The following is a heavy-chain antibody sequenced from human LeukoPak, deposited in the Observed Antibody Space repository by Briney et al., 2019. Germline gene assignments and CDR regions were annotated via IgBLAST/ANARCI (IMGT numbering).Heavy chain of an antibody. CDR3: AKGPDIVVVPAALKVDWFDP. CDR2: ISYDGSNK. V-gene: IGHV3-30*18. J-gene: IGHJ5*02. D-gene: IGHD2-2*01. Sequence: PGRSLRLSCAASGFTFSSYGMHWVRQAPGKGLEWVAVISYDGSNKYYADSVKGRFTISRDNSKNTLYPQMNSLRAEDTAVYYCAKGPDIVVVPAALKVDWFDPWGQGTLVTVSS. CDR1: GFTFSSYG.